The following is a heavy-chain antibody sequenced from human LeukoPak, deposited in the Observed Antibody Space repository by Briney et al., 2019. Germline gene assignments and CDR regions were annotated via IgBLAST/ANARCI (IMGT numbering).Heavy chain of an antibody. Sequence: GGSLRLSCAASGFTFSSYAMSWVRQAPGKGLEWVSAIRGSGGSTYYADSVKGRFTISRDNSKNTLYLQMNSLRAEDTAVYYCATRGGIAVAGNQFDYWGQGTLVTVSS. V-gene: IGHV3-23*01. CDR3: ATRGGIAVAGNQFDY. J-gene: IGHJ4*02. CDR2: IRGSGGST. CDR1: GFTFSSYA. D-gene: IGHD6-19*01.